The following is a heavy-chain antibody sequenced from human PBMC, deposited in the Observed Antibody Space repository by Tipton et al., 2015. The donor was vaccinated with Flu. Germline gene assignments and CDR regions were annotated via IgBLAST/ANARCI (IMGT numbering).Heavy chain of an antibody. CDR1: GGSMSSGDYY. Sequence: TLSLTCTVSGGSMSSGDYYWSWIRQSPGMGLEWIGYIYYSGGTYYNPSLKSRITMSVDTSRRQFSLKLSSVTAADTAVYYCAREGTYCSGGSCFPDYWGQGTLVAVSS. CDR2: IYYSGGT. V-gene: IGHV4-30-4*01. J-gene: IGHJ4*02. CDR3: AREGTYCSGGSCFPDY. D-gene: IGHD2-15*01.